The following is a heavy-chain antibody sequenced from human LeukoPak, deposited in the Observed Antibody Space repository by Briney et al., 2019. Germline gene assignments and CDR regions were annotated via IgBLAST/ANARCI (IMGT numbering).Heavy chain of an antibody. J-gene: IGHJ6*03. CDR1: GGSISSSSYY. CDR3: ARQVSDYFYYYIDV. Sequence: SETLSLTCSVSGGSISSSSYYWSWIRQPPGKGLEWVGSIYYSGTTYYNSSLKSRVTISEDTSKNRFSLMLTSVTAADTAVYYCARQVSDYFYYYIDVWGEGTTVIVSS. CDR2: IYYSGTT. V-gene: IGHV4-39*01.